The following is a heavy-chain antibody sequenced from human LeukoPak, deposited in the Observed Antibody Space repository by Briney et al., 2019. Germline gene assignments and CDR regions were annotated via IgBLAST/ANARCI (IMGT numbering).Heavy chain of an antibody. Sequence: SETLSLTCTVSGGSISSYYWSWIRQPPGKGLEWIGYIYYSGSTNYNPSLKSRITISVDTSKNQFSLKLSSVTAADTAVYYCARDRVAVAVTWYFDLWGRGTLVTVSS. V-gene: IGHV4-59*01. CDR1: GGSISSYY. D-gene: IGHD6-19*01. CDR3: ARDRVAVAVTWYFDL. CDR2: IYYSGST. J-gene: IGHJ2*01.